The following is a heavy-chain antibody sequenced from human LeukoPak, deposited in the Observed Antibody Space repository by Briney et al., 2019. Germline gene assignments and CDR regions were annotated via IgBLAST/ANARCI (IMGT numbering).Heavy chain of an antibody. J-gene: IGHJ4*02. Sequence: SETLSLTCAVYGGSFSAYYWTWIRQPPGKGLEWIGEINHGGSTNYDPSLKSRVTISIDTSKNQFSLKLSSVTAADTAVYYCARGQRFGDLDYWGQGTLVTVSS. CDR1: GGSFSAYY. D-gene: IGHD3-10*01. CDR2: INHGGST. V-gene: IGHV4-34*01. CDR3: ARGQRFGDLDY.